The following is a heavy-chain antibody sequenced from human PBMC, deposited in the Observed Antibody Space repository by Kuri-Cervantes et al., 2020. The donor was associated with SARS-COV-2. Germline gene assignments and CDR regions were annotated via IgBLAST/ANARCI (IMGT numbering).Heavy chain of an antibody. CDR1: GGTFNSYA. J-gene: IGHJ4*02. CDR3: ARDDCTNGVCWIDY. Sequence: SVKVSCKASGGTFNSYAISWVRQAPGQGLEWMGRIIPILGIANYAQKFQGRVTITADKSTSTAYMELSSLRSEDTAVYYCARDDCTNGVCWIDYWGQGTLVAVSS. CDR2: IIPILGIA. V-gene: IGHV1-69*04. D-gene: IGHD2-8*01.